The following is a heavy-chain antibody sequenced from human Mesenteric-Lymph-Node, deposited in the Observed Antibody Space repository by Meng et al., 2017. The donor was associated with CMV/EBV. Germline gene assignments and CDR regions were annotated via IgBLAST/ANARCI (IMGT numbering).Heavy chain of an antibody. D-gene: IGHD2/OR15-2a*01. Sequence: LPCTVFGVSVSSGTSYWRWIRRIRQPPQKGLEWIGEINHRGSTNYNPSLKSRVTISVDTSKSQFSLNLTSVTAADTAVYYCARPQNTWGQGTLVTVSS. J-gene: IGHJ4*02. CDR2: INHRGST. CDR3: ARPQNT. CDR1: GVSVSSGTSY. V-gene: IGHV4-61*01.